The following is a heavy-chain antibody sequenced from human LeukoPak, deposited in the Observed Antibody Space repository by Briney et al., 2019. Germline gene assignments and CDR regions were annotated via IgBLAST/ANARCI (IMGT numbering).Heavy chain of an antibody. D-gene: IGHD4-17*01. J-gene: IGHJ4*02. CDR3: ARDRYGDYKNFHY. V-gene: IGHV3-21*01. CDR2: IRSSSSYI. CDR1: GFTLSSYS. Sequence: KPGGSLRLSCAASGFTLSSYSMNWVRQAPGKGLEWVSSIRSSSSYIYYADSVKGRFTISRDNAKNSLYLQMNSLRAEDTAVYYCARDRYGDYKNFHYWGQGTLVTVSS.